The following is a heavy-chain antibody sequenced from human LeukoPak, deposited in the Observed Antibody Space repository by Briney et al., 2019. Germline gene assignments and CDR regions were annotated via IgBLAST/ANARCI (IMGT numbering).Heavy chain of an antibody. CDR2: FNPNNGGT. CDR3: ARGYSSPVPNFDY. J-gene: IGHJ4*02. D-gene: IGHD6-13*01. Sequence: RASVKVSCKVSGYTLTELSMHWVRQAPGQGLEWMGWFNPNNGGTSYAQKFQGRVTMTRDTSITTAYMELPSLTSDDTAVYYCARGYSSPVPNFDYWGQGTLVTVSS. CDR1: GYTLTELS. V-gene: IGHV1-2*02.